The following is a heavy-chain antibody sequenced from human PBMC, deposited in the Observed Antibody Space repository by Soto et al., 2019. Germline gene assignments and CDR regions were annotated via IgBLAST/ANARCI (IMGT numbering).Heavy chain of an antibody. CDR1: GGSISSGDYY. Sequence: LSLTSTVSGGSISSGDYYWSWIRQPPGKGLEWIGYIYYSGSTYYNPSLKSRVTISVDTSKNQFSPKLSSGPAADTAVYYRAREDYGSGSYWFDPWGRGSVVAVSS. V-gene: IGHV4-30-4*01. D-gene: IGHD3-10*01. CDR3: AREDYGSGSYWFDP. CDR2: IYYSGST. J-gene: IGHJ5*02.